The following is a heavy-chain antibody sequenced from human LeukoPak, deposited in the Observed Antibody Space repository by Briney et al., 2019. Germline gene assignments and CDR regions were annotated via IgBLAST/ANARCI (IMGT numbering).Heavy chain of an antibody. CDR2: INWNGGST. CDR1: GFTFDDYG. CDR3: ARDGGSSGWLAYFDY. J-gene: IGHJ4*02. Sequence: GGSLRLSCAASGFTFDDYGMSWVRQAPGKGLEWVSGINWNGGSTGYADSVKGRFTISRDNAKNSLYLQMNSLRAEDTALYYCARDGGSSGWLAYFDYWGQGTLVTVSS. V-gene: IGHV3-20*04. D-gene: IGHD6-19*01.